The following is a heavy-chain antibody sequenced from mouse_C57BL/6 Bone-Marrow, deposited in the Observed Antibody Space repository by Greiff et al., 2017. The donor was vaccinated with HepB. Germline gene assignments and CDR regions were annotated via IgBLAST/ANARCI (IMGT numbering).Heavy chain of an antibody. CDR3: AKAPHYYGSSYGYFDV. CDR1: GFNIKNTY. D-gene: IGHD1-1*01. V-gene: IGHV14-3*01. J-gene: IGHJ1*03. Sequence: VQLQQSVAELVRPGASVKLSCTASGFNIKNTYMHWVKQRPEQGLEWIGRIDPANGNTKYAPKFPGKATITADTSSNTAYLQLSSLTSEDTAIYYCAKAPHYYGSSYGYFDVWGTGTTVTVSS. CDR2: IDPANGNT.